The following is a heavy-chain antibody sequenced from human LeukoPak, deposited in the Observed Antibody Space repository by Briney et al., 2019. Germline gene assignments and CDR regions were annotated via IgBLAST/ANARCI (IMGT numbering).Heavy chain of an antibody. J-gene: IGHJ4*02. CDR1: GYTFTGYY. Sequence: ASVKVSCKASGYTFTGYYMHWVRQAPGQGLEWVGWINPNSGGTNYAQKFQGRVTMTRDTSISTSYMELSRLRSDDTAVYYCARARGFGELFYWGQGTLVTVSS. CDR2: INPNSGGT. V-gene: IGHV1-2*02. CDR3: ARARGFGELFY. D-gene: IGHD3-10*01.